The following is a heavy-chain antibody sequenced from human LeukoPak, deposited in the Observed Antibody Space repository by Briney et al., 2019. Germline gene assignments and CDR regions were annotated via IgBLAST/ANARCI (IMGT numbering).Heavy chain of an antibody. V-gene: IGHV3-23*01. CDR3: AKGGLRSGWFDP. J-gene: IGHJ5*02. CDR2: VTNSGGNT. CDR1: GFTFSSYA. Sequence: GGSLRLSCAASGFTFSSYAMSWVRQAPGKGLEWVSFVTNSGGNTDYADSVKGRFTISRDNSKNTLYLQMSSLRAEDTALYYCAKGGLRSGWFDPWGQGTLVTVSS. D-gene: IGHD5-12*01.